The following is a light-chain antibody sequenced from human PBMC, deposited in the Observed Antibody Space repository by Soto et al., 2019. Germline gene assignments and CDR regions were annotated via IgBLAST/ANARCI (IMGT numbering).Light chain of an antibody. V-gene: IGKV2-28*01. J-gene: IGKJ2*01. Sequence: DIVITQSPLSLPVTSGEPASISCRSSQSLLHGNGYNYLEWYLQKPGQSPQLLIYLGSNRASGVPDRFSGSGSGTDFTLKISRVEAEDVGIYYCMQALQTPYTFGQGTKVDIK. CDR2: LGS. CDR3: MQALQTPYT. CDR1: QSLLHGNGYNY.